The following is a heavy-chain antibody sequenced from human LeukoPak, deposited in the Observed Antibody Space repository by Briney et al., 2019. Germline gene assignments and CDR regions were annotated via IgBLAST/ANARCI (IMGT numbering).Heavy chain of an antibody. CDR2: INQSGST. CDR1: GGSFSGYY. CDR3: ARNYVKDTAVVVADTNNCFDP. Sequence: SETLSLTCAVYGGSFSGYYWSWIRQPPGKGLEWIGEINQSGSTSYNPSLKSRVTISVDTSKNQFSLKLSFVTAADTAVYYCARNYVKDTAVVVADTNNCFDPWGQGTLVTVSS. V-gene: IGHV4-34*01. J-gene: IGHJ5*02. D-gene: IGHD2-15*01.